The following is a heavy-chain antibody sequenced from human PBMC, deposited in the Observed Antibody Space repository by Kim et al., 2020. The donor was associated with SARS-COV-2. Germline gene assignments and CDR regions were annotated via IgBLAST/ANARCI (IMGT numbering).Heavy chain of an antibody. CDR3: ASGRWFDP. V-gene: IGHV1-18*01. CDR2: NGNT. D-gene: IGHD1-1*01. J-gene: IGHJ5*02. Sequence: NGNTNYAQKLQGRVTMTTDTSTSTAYMELRSLRSDDTAVYYCASGRWFDPWGQGTLVTVSS.